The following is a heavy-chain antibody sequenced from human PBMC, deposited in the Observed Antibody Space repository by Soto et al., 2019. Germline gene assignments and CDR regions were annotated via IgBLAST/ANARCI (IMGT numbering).Heavy chain of an antibody. J-gene: IGHJ6*02. CDR3: ARDTSGYPYYYYYGMDV. CDR1: GFTFSSYW. V-gene: IGHV3-7*01. D-gene: IGHD3-22*01. Sequence: LRLSCAASGFTFSSYWMSWVRQAPGKGLEWVANIKQDGSEKYYVDSVKGRFTISRDNAKNSLYLQMNSLRAEDTAVYYCARDTSGYPYYYYYGMDVWGQGTTVTVSS. CDR2: IKQDGSEK.